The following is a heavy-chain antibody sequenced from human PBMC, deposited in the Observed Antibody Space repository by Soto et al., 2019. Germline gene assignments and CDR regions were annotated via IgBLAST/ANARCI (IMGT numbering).Heavy chain of an antibody. CDR2: ISPKSGGA. D-gene: IGHD3-9*01. CDR1: GYSFIDYY. Sequence: GASVKVSCKASGYSFIDYYMHWVRQAPGQGFEWMGRISPKSGGANYAQKFEGRVTMTWDTSLNTAYMELSSLISEDTAVYYCARPPGYISDWYYFDLWGQGTLVTVSS. CDR3: ARPPGYISDWYYFDL. V-gene: IGHV1-2*02. J-gene: IGHJ4*02.